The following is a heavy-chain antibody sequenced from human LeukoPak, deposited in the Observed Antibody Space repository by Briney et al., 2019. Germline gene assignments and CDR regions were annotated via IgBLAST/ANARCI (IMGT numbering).Heavy chain of an antibody. CDR1: GFTFSSYG. D-gene: IGHD3-10*01. CDR3: AREGVTRDDAFDM. J-gene: IGHJ3*02. Sequence: PGGSLRLSCAASGFTFSSYGMHWVRQAPGKGVEWVGVIWYDGSNAYYADSVKGRFTIWRENSKNPLYLEMTSLRAEHTAVYYCAREGVTRDDAFDMWGQGTMVTVSS. V-gene: IGHV3-33*01. CDR2: IWYDGSNA.